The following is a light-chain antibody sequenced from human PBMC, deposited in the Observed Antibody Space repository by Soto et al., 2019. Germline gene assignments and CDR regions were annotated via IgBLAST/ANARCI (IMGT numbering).Light chain of an antibody. CDR1: QSVSSSY. V-gene: IGKV3-20*01. CDR3: HQDDSSPLE. J-gene: IGKJ4*02. CDR2: GAS. Sequence: EIVLTQSPGTLSLSPGERATLSCRASQSVSSSYLAWYQQKPGQDPRILIYGASSRATGIPDRFSGSGSGTDFTLTISILEPEDFAVYYCHQDDSSPLEFGGGTKVEIK.